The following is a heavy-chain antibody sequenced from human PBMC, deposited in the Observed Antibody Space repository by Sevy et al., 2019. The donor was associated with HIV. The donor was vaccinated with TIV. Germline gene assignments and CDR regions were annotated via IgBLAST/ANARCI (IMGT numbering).Heavy chain of an antibody. CDR1: GLTFNRYP. V-gene: IGHV3-30*04. CDR3: VRDRTIAAADYYFDY. CDR2: ISNDGRDK. Sequence: GGSLRLSCAASGLTFNRYPMHWVRQAPGKGLEWVAVISNDGRDKHYADSVKGRFTVSRDNSKNTLYLQMNSLRAEDTAVYYCVRDRTIAAADYYFDYWGQGTLVTVSS. J-gene: IGHJ4*02. D-gene: IGHD6-13*01.